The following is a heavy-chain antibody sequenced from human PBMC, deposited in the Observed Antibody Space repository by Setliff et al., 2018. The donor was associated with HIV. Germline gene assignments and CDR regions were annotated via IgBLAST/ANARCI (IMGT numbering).Heavy chain of an antibody. D-gene: IGHD2-2*01. J-gene: IGHJ6*02. V-gene: IGHV4-4*02. CDR3: ARGHCSGTNCYGADYYGMDV. CDR2: IYHSEYT. CDR1: GGSISSDNW. Sequence: SETLSLTCAVSGGSISSDNWWTWVRQPPGKGLEWIGEIYHSEYTNYNASLKSRVSMSVDKSKNQFSLKLTSVTAADTAVYYCARGHCSGTNCYGADYYGMDVWGQGTTVTVSS.